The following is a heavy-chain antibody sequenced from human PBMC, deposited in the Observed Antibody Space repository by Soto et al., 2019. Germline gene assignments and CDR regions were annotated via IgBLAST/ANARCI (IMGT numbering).Heavy chain of an antibody. CDR2: FDPEDGET. CDR3: ATAEVTNAFYYYYYMDV. CDR1: GYTLTELS. Sequence: ASVKVSCKVSGYTLTELSMHWVRQAPGKGLEWMGGFDPEDGETIYAQKFQGRVTMTEDTSTDTAYMELSSLRSEDTAVYYCATAEVTNAFYYYYYMDVWGKGTTVTVSS. D-gene: IGHD4-17*01. J-gene: IGHJ6*03. V-gene: IGHV1-24*01.